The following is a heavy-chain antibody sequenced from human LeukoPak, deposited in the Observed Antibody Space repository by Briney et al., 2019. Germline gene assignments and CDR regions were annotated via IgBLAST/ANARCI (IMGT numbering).Heavy chain of an antibody. V-gene: IGHV3-21*06. CDR3: ARDSYWLGGSIGAFDI. D-gene: IGHD3-10*01. J-gene: IGHJ3*02. CDR2: ISSSSSYI. Sequence: GGSLRLSCAASGFSFTASTMNWVRQAPGKGLEWVSSISSSSSYIYYADSVKGRFTISRDNAKNSLSLQMNSLRAEDTAIYYCARDSYWLGGSIGAFDIWGQGTMVTVSS. CDR1: GFSFTAST.